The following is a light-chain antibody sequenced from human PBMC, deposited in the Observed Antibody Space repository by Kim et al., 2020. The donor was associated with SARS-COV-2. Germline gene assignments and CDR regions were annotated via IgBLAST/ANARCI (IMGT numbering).Light chain of an antibody. J-gene: IGKJ1*01. V-gene: IGKV1-17*01. Sequence: DIQMTKSPSSLSASVGDRVTITCRASQDIRNDLGWYQQRPGRPPKSLIFAAYSLQSGVPSRFSGSGSGTEFTLTISSLQLEDFATYYCLQYNNFPWTFGQGNKVDIK. CDR1: QDIRND. CDR2: AAY. CDR3: LQYNNFPWT.